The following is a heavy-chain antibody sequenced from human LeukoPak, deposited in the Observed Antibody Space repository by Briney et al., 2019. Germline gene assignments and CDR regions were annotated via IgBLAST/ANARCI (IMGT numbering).Heavy chain of an antibody. CDR3: AKIGHIAAAGPTDY. Sequence: GGSLRLSCAASGFSVTSNYMSWVRQGPGKGLEWVSAISGSGGSTYYADSVKGRFTISRDNSKNTLYLQMNSLRAEDTAVYYCAKIGHIAAAGPTDYWGQGTLVTVSS. V-gene: IGHV3-23*01. D-gene: IGHD6-13*01. J-gene: IGHJ4*02. CDR1: GFSVTSNY. CDR2: ISGSGGST.